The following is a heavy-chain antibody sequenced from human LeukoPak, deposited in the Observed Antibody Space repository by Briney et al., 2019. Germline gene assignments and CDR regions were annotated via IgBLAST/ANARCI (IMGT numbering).Heavy chain of an antibody. J-gene: IGHJ4*02. Sequence: GGSLRLSCAASGFTFSSYSMNWVRQAPGKGLEWASSISSSSSYIYYADSVKGRFTISRDNAKNSLYLQMNSLRAEDTAVYYCAREGRYTAMVTSETFDYWGQGTLVTVSS. CDR3: AREGRYTAMVTSETFDY. CDR2: ISSSSSYI. D-gene: IGHD5-18*01. CDR1: GFTFSSYS. V-gene: IGHV3-21*01.